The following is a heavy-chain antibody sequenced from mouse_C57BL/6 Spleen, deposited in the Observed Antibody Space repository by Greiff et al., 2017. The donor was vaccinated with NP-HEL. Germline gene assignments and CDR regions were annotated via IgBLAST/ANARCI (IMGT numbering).Heavy chain of an antibody. CDR3: ASPHYGSSYTFAY. Sequence: QVQLQQPGAELVRPGSSVKLSCKASGYTFTSYWMDWVKQRPGQGLEWIGNIYPSDSETHYNQKFKDKATLTVDKSSSTAYMQLSSLTSEDSAVYYCASPHYGSSYTFAYWGQGTLVTVSA. V-gene: IGHV1-61*01. D-gene: IGHD1-1*01. CDR1: GYTFTSYW. J-gene: IGHJ3*01. CDR2: IYPSDSET.